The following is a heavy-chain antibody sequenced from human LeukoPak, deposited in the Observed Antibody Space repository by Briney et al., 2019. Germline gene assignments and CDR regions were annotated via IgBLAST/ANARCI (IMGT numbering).Heavy chain of an antibody. CDR2: IYYSGST. J-gene: IGHJ6*04. Sequence: PSETLSLTCTVSGGSISSSSYYWGWIRQPPGKGLEWIGSIYYSGSTYYNPSLKSRVTISVDTSKNQFSLKLSSVTAADTAVYYCASRTRIAAAGPQDVWGKGTTVTVSS. V-gene: IGHV4-39*07. D-gene: IGHD6-13*01. CDR1: GGSISSSSYY. CDR3: ASRTRIAAAGPQDV.